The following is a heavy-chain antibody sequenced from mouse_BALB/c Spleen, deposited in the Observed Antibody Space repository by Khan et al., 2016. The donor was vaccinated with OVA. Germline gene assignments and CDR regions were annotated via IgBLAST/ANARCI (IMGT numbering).Heavy chain of an antibody. J-gene: IGHJ3*01. CDR2: IFPGTGTT. D-gene: IGHD2-1*01. V-gene: IGHV1S132*01. Sequence: QVQLQQPGAELVKPGASVKLSCKTSGYTFTSYWIQWVKQRPGQGLGWIGEIFPGTGTTYYTENFKGKATLTINTSSTTAYMQLSSLTSEDSAVYFCARGYFGNYEFAYWGQGTLVTVSS. CDR1: GYTFTSYW. CDR3: ARGYFGNYEFAY.